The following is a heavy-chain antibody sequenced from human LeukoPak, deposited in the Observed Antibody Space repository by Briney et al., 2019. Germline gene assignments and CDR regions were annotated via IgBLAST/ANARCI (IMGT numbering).Heavy chain of an antibody. D-gene: IGHD6-13*01. J-gene: IGHJ4*02. Sequence: WGSLRLSCAASGFTFSSYAMSWVRQAPGQGLEWVSAISGSGGSTYYADSVKGRFTISRDNSKNTLYLQMNSLRAEDTAVYYFAKSTSKQQLVRGYFDYWGQGTLVTVSS. CDR3: AKSTSKQQLVRGYFDY. CDR1: GFTFSSYA. CDR2: ISGSGGST. V-gene: IGHV3-23*01.